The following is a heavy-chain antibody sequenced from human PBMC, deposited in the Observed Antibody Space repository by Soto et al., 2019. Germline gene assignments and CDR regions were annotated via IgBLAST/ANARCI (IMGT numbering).Heavy chain of an antibody. CDR3: ASGKEEVWIQLWSCYYYYGMDV. V-gene: IGHV1-8*01. Sequence: QVQLVQSGAEVKKPGASVNVSCKASGYTFTSYDINWVRQATGQGLEWMGWMNPNSRNTGYAQKFQGRVTMTRDTSISTGYMELCSLRSEETAVYYCASGKEEVWIQLWSCYYYYGMDVWCQGTTVTVSS. J-gene: IGHJ6*02. CDR1: GYTFTSYD. CDR2: MNPNSRNT. D-gene: IGHD5-18*01.